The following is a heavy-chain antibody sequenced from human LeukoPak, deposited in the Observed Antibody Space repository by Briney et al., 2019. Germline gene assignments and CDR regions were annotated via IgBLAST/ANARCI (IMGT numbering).Heavy chain of an antibody. V-gene: IGHV3-53*01. CDR1: GFTVSSNY. J-gene: IGHJ4*02. Sequence: GGSLRLSCAASGFTVSSNYMSWVCQAPGKGLEWVSVIYSGGSTYYADSVKGRFTISRDNSKNTLYLQMNSLRAEDTAVYYCARGSASSNYVFDYWGQGTLVTVSS. D-gene: IGHD4-11*01. CDR2: IYSGGST. CDR3: ARGSASSNYVFDY.